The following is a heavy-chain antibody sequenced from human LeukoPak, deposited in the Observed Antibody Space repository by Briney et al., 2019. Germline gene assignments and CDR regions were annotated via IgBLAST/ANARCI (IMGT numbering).Heavy chain of an antibody. CDR3: ARDGVPAAADY. Sequence: GGSLRLSCVVSGFSFTRDWMRWIRQAPGQGLVRVSHINGDGSCTNYADSVSGRFTISRDSAKKTLYLQMSSLRAADTAVYYCARDGVPAAADYWGQGTVVTVSS. J-gene: IGHJ4*02. V-gene: IGHV3-74*01. D-gene: IGHD2-2*01. CDR2: INGDGSCT. CDR1: GFSFTRDW.